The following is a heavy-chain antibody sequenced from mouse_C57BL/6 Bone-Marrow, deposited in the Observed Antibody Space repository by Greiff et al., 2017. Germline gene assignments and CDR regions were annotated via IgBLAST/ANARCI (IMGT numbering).Heavy chain of an antibody. J-gene: IGHJ2*01. CDR3: ARSATIVTTCRDDFDY. CDR1: GYTFTSYW. V-gene: IGHV1-7*01. D-gene: IGHD2-5*01. Sequence: QVQLQQSGAELAKPGASVKLSCKASGYTFTSYWMHWVKQRPGQGLEWIGYINPRSGYTKYNQKFKDKATLTADTSSSTAYMQLSSLTYEDSAVXYCARSATIVTTCRDDFDYWGQGTTVTVSS. CDR2: INPRSGYT.